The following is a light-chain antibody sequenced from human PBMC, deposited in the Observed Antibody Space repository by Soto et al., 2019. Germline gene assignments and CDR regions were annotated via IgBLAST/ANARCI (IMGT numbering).Light chain of an antibody. V-gene: IGKV1-39*01. Sequence: DIQMTQSPSSLSASVGDRVTITCRASQSISSCLNWYQQKPGKAPNLLIYGASNLQSGVPSRFSGSEPETDFIFTISSLQPEDFATYYCQQIYAAPVTFGQGTKVEIK. CDR1: QSISSC. J-gene: IGKJ1*01. CDR2: GAS. CDR3: QQIYAAPVT.